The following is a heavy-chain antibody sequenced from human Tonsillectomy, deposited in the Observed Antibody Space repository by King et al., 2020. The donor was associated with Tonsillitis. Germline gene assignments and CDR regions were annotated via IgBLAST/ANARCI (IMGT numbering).Heavy chain of an antibody. CDR1: GFIFSSYE. CDR2: ISASGGSI. CDR3: ARELQSRWGY. J-gene: IGHJ4*02. Sequence: EVQLVESGGGLVQPGGSLRLSCAASGFIFSSYEMNWVRQAPGKGLEWVSFISASGGSIDYADSVKGRFTISRDNAKNSLYRQMNSLPAEDTAVYYCARELQSRWGYWGQGTLVTVSS. D-gene: IGHD6-13*01. V-gene: IGHV3-48*03.